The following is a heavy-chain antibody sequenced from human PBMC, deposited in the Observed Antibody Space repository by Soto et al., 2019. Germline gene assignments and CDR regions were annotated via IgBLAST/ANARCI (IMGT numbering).Heavy chain of an antibody. V-gene: IGHV1-69*11. D-gene: IGHD2-15*01. CDR1: GGTFSSYA. CDR2: IIPILGTT. CDR3: ARGGTPVISTVYYFYAMDV. J-gene: IGHJ6*02. Sequence: QVQLVQSGAEVKKPGSSMKVSCMASGGTFSSYAISWVRQAPGQGLEWMGGIIPILGTTNYAQRFQGRVTITADEVGGTANMELTHLKFEDTAVYYCARGGTPVISTVYYFYAMDVWGQGTTVTVSS.